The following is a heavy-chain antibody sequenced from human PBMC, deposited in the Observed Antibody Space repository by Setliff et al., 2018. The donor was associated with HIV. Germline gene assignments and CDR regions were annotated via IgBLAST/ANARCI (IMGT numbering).Heavy chain of an antibody. Sequence: PGGSLRLSCAASGFTVSSNYMSWVRQAPGKGLEWVSVIYSGGSTYYADSVKGRFTISRDNSKNTLYLQMNSLRAEDTAVYYCARETRPGLTRSGFDYWGQGTLVTVSS. CDR3: ARETRPGLTRSGFDY. V-gene: IGHV3-53*01. CDR1: GFTVSSNY. D-gene: IGHD1-1*01. CDR2: IYSGGST. J-gene: IGHJ4*02.